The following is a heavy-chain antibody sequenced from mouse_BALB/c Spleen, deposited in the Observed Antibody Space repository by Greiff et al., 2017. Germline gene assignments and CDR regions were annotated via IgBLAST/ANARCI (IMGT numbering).Heavy chain of an antibody. CDR2: ISYSGST. Sequence: EVKLVESGPSLVKPSQTLSLTCSVTGDSITSGYWNWIRKFPGNKLEYMGYISYSGSTYYNPSLKSRISITRDTSKNQYYLQLNSVTTEDTATYYCARAYYGNYAWFAYWGQGTLVTVSA. CDR1: GDSITSGY. CDR3: ARAYYGNYAWFAY. D-gene: IGHD2-10*01. V-gene: IGHV3-8*02. J-gene: IGHJ3*01.